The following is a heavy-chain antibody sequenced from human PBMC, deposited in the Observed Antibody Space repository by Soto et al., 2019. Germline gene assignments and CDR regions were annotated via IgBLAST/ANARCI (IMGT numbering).Heavy chain of an antibody. V-gene: IGHV5-10-1*01. Sequence: EVQLVQSGAEVKKPGESLRISCKGSGYSFTSYWISWVRQMPGKGLEWMGRIDPSDSYTNYSPSFQGHVTISADKSISTAYLQWGGLKASDSAMYYCARHRGVWFGEGHYWGQGTLVTVSS. CDR1: GYSFTSYW. CDR3: ARHRGVWFGEGHY. CDR2: IDPSDSYT. D-gene: IGHD3-10*01. J-gene: IGHJ4*02.